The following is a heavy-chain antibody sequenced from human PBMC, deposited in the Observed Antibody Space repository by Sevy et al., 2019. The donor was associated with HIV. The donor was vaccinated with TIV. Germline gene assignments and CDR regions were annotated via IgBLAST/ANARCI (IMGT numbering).Heavy chain of an antibody. CDR1: GGSFSGYY. CDR2: INHSGST. J-gene: IGHJ6*02. V-gene: IGHV4-34*01. Sequence: SETLSLTCAVYGGSFSGYYWSWIRQPPGKGLEWIGEINHSGSTNYNPSLKSRVTISVDTSKNQFSLKLSSVTAADTAVYYCARAAEQIQDIVAVPAAMGSGDYYYGMDVWGQGTTVTVSS. CDR3: ARAAEQIQDIVAVPAAMGSGDYYYGMDV. D-gene: IGHD2-2*01.